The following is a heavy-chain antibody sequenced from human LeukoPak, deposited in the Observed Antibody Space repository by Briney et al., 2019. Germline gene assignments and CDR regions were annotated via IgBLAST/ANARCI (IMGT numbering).Heavy chain of an antibody. Sequence: GGSLRLSCAASGFTFSDYYMSWIRQAPGKGLEWVSYISTSGSTIYYADSVKGRFTISRDNAKNSLYLQMNSLRAEDTAVYYCAKRAEVGGTLGNFDYWGQGTLVSVSS. CDR1: GFTFSDYY. CDR3: AKRAEVGGTLGNFDY. V-gene: IGHV3-11*01. J-gene: IGHJ4*02. CDR2: ISTSGSTI. D-gene: IGHD1-26*01.